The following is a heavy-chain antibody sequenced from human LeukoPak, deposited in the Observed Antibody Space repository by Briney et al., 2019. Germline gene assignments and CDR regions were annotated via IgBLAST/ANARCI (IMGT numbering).Heavy chain of an antibody. CDR3: ARGRGGPPFDF. J-gene: IGHJ4*02. CDR2: ISADGGTT. V-gene: IGHV3-64*01. CDR1: GFSFRGYG. Sequence: GGSLRLSCAASGFSFRGYGMHWVRQAPGRGLEYVSAISADGGTTDYWNSVKGRFTISRDNSKNTLYLQMGRLRSDDTAIYYCARGRGGPPFDFWGQGTVVTVAS. D-gene: IGHD3-10*01.